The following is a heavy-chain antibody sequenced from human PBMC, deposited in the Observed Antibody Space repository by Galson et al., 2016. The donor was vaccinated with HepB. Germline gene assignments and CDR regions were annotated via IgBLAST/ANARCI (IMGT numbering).Heavy chain of an antibody. V-gene: IGHV5-10-1*01. D-gene: IGHD4-17*01. CDR1: GYSFTDYW. Sequence: QSGAEVKKPGESLRISCQASGYSFTDYWITWVRQMPGKGLEWMGRIDPRDSYINYSPSFQGRVTISADKSISTAYLQWSSLKASDTAMYYCARHGVDDYGDYGDDYWGQGTLVTVSS. CDR2: IDPRDSYI. J-gene: IGHJ4*02. CDR3: ARHGVDDYGDYGDDY.